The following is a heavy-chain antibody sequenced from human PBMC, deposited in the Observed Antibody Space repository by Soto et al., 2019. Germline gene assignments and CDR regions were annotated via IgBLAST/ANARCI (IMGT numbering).Heavy chain of an antibody. CDR2: ISGSGGST. CDR1: GFTFSSYA. Sequence: GGSLRLSCAASGFTFSSYAMSWVRQAPGKGLEWVSAISGSGGSTYYADSVKGRFTISRDNSKNTLYLQMNSLRAEDTAVYYCASTPRGQAHFYLRYFDYWGQGTLVTVSS. D-gene: IGHD3-10*01. CDR3: ASTPRGQAHFYLRYFDY. J-gene: IGHJ4*02. V-gene: IGHV3-23*01.